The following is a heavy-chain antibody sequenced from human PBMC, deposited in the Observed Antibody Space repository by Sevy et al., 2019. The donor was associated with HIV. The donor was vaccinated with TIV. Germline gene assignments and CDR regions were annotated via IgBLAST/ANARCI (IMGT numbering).Heavy chain of an antibody. CDR3: AKDLRVVIPAAMQPADL. CDR2: INFDGSDR. D-gene: IGHD2-2*01. CDR1: KFPFRSNG. V-gene: IGHV3-30*02. Sequence: GGSLRLSCVASKFPFRSNGFHWVRQPPGKGLEWLSYINFDGSDRKYADSVKGRFTVSRDNSKNTLYLQMNSLRAEDTAVYYCAKDLRVVIPAAMQPADLWGQGTLFTVSS. J-gene: IGHJ5*02.